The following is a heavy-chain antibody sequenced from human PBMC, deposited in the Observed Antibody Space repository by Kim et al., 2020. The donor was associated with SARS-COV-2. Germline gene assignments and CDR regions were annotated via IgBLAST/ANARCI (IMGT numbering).Heavy chain of an antibody. V-gene: IGHV3-7*01. J-gene: IGHJ4*02. CDR3: ARGDAVDTAMDDY. CDR2: MRQDGSEK. D-gene: IGHD5-18*01. CDR1: GFTFSNYW. Sequence: GGSLRLSCAASGFTFSNYWMSWVRQAPGKGLEWVANMRQDGSEKYYVDSVKGRFTISRDNAKNSLYLQMNSLRAEDTAVYYCARGDAVDTAMDDYWGQGTLVTVSS.